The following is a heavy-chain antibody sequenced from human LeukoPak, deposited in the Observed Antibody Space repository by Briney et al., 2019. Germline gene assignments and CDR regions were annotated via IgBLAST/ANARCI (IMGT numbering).Heavy chain of an antibody. CDR1: GFTFSSYS. CDR2: ISSSSSYI. Sequence: GGSLRLSCAASGFTFSSYSMNWVRQAPGKGLEWVSSISSSSSYIYYADSVKGRFTISRDNAKNSLYLQMNSLRAEDTAVYYCARESVGYYDFWSGDAFDIWAKGQWSPSLQ. D-gene: IGHD3-3*01. V-gene: IGHV3-21*01. J-gene: IGHJ3*02. CDR3: ARESVGYYDFWSGDAFDI.